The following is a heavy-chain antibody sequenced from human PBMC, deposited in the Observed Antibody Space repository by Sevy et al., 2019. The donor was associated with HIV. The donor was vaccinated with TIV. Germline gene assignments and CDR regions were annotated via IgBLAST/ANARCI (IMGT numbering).Heavy chain of an antibody. D-gene: IGHD3-3*01. J-gene: IGHJ5*02. CDR3: AKATASGYLP. CDR1: GSTFSSYV. Sequence: GGSLRLSCVASGSTFSSYVMSWVRQAPGKGLEWVSTISGSGCYTYYADSVKGRFTISRDNSKNTVDLLIISLRAEDTAVYYCAKATASGYLPWGQGTLVTVSS. CDR2: ISGSGCYT. V-gene: IGHV3-23*01.